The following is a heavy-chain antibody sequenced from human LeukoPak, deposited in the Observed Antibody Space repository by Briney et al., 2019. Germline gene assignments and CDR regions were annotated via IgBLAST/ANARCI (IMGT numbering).Heavy chain of an antibody. CDR2: ISNSGSTK. J-gene: IGHJ4*02. Sequence: GGSLRLSCAASGFPFNTYEMNWVRQAPGKGLEWISYISNSGSTKYYADSVKGRFTISRDDATNSLYLHMNSLRAEDTAVYYCAGGGDFWGQGTLVTVSS. V-gene: IGHV3-48*03. D-gene: IGHD6-25*01. CDR1: GFPFNTYE. CDR3: AGGGDF.